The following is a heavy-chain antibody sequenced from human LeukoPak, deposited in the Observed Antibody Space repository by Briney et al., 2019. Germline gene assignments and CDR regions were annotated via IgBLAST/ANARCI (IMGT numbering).Heavy chain of an antibody. D-gene: IGHD3-10*01. CDR3: ASEGQLLWFGEFGY. Sequence: GGSLRLSCAASGFTFSTYAMTWVRQAPGKGLEWVANIKQDGSEKYYVDSVKGRFTISRVNAKNSLYLQMNSLRAEDTAVYYCASEGQLLWFGEFGYWGQGTLVTVSS. CDR1: GFTFSTYA. V-gene: IGHV3-7*03. J-gene: IGHJ4*02. CDR2: IKQDGSEK.